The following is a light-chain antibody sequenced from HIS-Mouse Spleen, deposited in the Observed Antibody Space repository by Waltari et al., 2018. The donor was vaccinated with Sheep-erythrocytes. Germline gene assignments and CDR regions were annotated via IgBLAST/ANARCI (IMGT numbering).Light chain of an antibody. CDR2: KAS. CDR3: QQLNSYPALT. Sequence: DIQMTQSPSTLSASVGDRVTITCRASQSISSWLAWYQQKPGKAPKLLIYKASSLESGVPSRFSGSGSGTEFTLTISSLQPEDFATYYCQQLNSYPALTFGGGTKVEIK. J-gene: IGKJ4*01. V-gene: IGKV1-5*03. CDR1: QSISSW.